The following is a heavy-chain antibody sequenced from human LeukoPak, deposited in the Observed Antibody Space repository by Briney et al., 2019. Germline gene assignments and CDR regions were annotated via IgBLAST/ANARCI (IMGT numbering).Heavy chain of an antibody. CDR2: VSSSSTYI. V-gene: IGHV3-21*01. J-gene: IGHJ6*03. CDR1: GFTFSSYS. Sequence: GGSLRLSCAASGFTFSSYSMNWVRHAPGKGLEWVSSVSSSSTYIYYADSVKGRFTISRDNAKNSLYLQMNSLRAEDTAVYYCARVTGYSSGWYDYYYMDVWGKGTTVTVSS. CDR3: ARVTGYSSGWYDYYYMDV. D-gene: IGHD6-19*01.